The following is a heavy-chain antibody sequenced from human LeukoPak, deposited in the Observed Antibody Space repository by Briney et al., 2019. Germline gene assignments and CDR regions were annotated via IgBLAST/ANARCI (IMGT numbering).Heavy chain of an antibody. CDR1: GYTFTSYG. J-gene: IGHJ5*02. CDR2: INTNTGNP. Sequence: GASVKVSCKASGYTFTSYGISWVRQAPGQGLEWMGWINTNTGNPTYAQGFTGRFVFSLDTSVSTAYLQISSLKAEDTAVYYCARERLRIESVYGDYADNWFDPWGQGTLVTVSS. CDR3: ARERLRIESVYGDYADNWFDP. D-gene: IGHD4-17*01. V-gene: IGHV7-4-1*02.